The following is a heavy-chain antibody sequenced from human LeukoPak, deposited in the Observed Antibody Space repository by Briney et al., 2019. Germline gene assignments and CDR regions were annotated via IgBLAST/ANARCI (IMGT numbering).Heavy chain of an antibody. J-gene: IGHJ4*02. V-gene: IGHV3-23*01. CDR2: ISGGGGST. CDR3: ARGYGDYARVDY. Sequence: GGSLRLSCAASGFTFSSYAMSWVRQAPGKGLEWVSAISGGGGSTYYADSVKGRFTISRDNSKNTLYLQMNSLRAEDTAVYYCARGYGDYARVDYWGQGTLVTVSS. CDR1: GFTFSSYA. D-gene: IGHD4-17*01.